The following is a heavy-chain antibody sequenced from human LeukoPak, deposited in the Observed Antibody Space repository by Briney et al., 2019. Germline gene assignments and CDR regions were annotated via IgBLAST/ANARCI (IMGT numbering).Heavy chain of an antibody. D-gene: IGHD2-2*01. Sequence: SVKVSCKASGFTFTSAAVQWVRQARGQRLEWIGWILVGSGNTNYAQMFQERVTLTWDVSTSTAYMVLSSLRSEDTAIYYCASDPPYTSSSAWWGQGTLVTVSS. CDR3: ASDPPYTSSSAW. CDR1: GFTFTSAA. J-gene: IGHJ4*02. CDR2: ILVGSGNT. V-gene: IGHV1-58*01.